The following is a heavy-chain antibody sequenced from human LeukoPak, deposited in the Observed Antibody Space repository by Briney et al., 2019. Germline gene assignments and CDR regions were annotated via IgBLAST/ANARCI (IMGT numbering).Heavy chain of an antibody. CDR1: GGSISSGSYY. V-gene: IGHV4-61*02. CDR3: ARGGVQRERRVKNRGLCFDP. J-gene: IGHJ5*02. Sequence: SETLSLTCIVSGGSISSGSYYWSWIRQPAGKGREWIGRIYTSGSTNYNPSLKSRVTISVDTSKNQFSLKLSSVTAADTAVYYCARGGVQRERRVKNRGLCFDPWGQGTLVTVSS. D-gene: IGHD1-1*01. CDR2: IYTSGST.